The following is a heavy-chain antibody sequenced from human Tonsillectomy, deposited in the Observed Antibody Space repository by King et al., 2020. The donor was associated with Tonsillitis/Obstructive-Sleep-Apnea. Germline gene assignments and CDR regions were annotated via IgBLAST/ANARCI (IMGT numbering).Heavy chain of an antibody. J-gene: IGHJ4*02. D-gene: IGHD6-6*01. CDR1: GFTFSNYT. CDR3: ARDFAASIAARTDY. V-gene: IGHV3-48*02. CDR2: ISSSSSTI. Sequence: VQLVESGGGLVQPGGSLRLSCAASGFTFSNYTMNWVRQAPGKGLEWVSYISSSSSTIYYADSVKGRFTISRDNAKNSLYLQMNSLRDEDTAVYYCARDFAASIAARTDYWGQGTLVTVSS.